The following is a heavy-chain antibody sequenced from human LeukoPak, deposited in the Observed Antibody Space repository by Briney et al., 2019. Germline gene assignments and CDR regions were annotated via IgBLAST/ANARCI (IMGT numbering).Heavy chain of an antibody. V-gene: IGHV3-74*01. D-gene: IGHD2-15*01. CDR3: ARDGGRYCRGGRCYSGWFDP. Sequence: PGGSLRLSCAASGFTFSNYAMSWVRQAPGKGLEWVSRINTDENASNYADSVKGRFTISRDNAKNTVYLQMNSLRVEDTAVYYCARDGGRYCRGGRCYSGWFDPWGQGTLVTVSS. J-gene: IGHJ5*02. CDR1: GFTFSNYA. CDR2: INTDENAS.